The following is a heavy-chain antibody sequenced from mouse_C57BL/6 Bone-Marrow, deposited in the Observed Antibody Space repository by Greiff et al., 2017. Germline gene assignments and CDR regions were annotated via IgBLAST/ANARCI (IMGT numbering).Heavy chain of an antibody. V-gene: IGHV5-9-1*02. J-gene: IGHJ4*01. D-gene: IGHD2-5*01. CDR1: GFTFSSYA. CDR2: ISSGGDYT. CDR3: TRDYSNYEREMDY. Sequence: EVQLLQSGEGLVKPGGSLKLSCAASGFTFSSYAMSWVRQTPEQRLEWVAYISSGGDYTYYADTVKGRFTISRDTARNTLYLQMSSLKSEDTAMEYCTRDYSNYEREMDYWGQGTSVTVSS.